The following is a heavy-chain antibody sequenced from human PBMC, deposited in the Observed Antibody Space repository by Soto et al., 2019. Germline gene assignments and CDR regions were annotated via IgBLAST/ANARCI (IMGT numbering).Heavy chain of an antibody. V-gene: IGHV1-69*01. J-gene: IGHJ6*02. CDR2: IIPIFGTA. CDR3: ARDSYCSGGSCYGDYYYYGMDV. D-gene: IGHD2-15*01. CDR1: VGTFISYA. Sequence: ASVKVSCKASVGTFISYAIRWVRQAPGQGLELMGGIIPIFGTANYAQKFQGRVTITADESTSTAYMELSSLRSEDTAVYYCARDSYCSGGSCYGDYYYYGMDVWGQGTTVTVSS.